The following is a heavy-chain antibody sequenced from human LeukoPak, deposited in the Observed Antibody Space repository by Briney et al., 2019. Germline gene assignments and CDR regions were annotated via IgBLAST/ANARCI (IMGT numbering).Heavy chain of an antibody. CDR2: IYTSGST. D-gene: IGHD3-3*01. V-gene: IGHV4-4*07. CDR3: ARVDVFGVVSSDYYYYYMDV. J-gene: IGHJ6*03. Sequence: SETLSLICSVSGGSISGYYWSWIRQPAGKGLEWIGRIYTSGSTNYNPSLKSRVTMSVDTSKNQFSLKLSYVTAADTAVYYCARVDVFGVVSSDYYYYYMDVWGKGTTVTDSS. CDR1: GGSISGYY.